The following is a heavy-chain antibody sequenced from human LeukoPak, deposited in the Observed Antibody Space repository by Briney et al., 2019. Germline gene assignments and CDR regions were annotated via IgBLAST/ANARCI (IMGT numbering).Heavy chain of an antibody. J-gene: IGHJ4*02. CDR1: GFTFSSYV. V-gene: IGHV3-30*03. CDR2: ISYDGSNK. CDR3: ARSQGGYSYGKIDY. D-gene: IGHD5-18*01. Sequence: GGSLRLSCAASGFTFSSYVMHWVRQAPGKGLEWVAVISYDGSNKYYADSVKGRFTISRDDTKNSLYLQMNSLRAEDTAVYFCARSQGGYSYGKIDYWGQGTLVTVSS.